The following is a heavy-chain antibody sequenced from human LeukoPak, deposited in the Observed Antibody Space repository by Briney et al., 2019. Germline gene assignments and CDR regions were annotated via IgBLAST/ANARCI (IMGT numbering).Heavy chain of an antibody. CDR1: GGSISSSSYY. Sequence: PSETLSLTCTVSGGSISSSSYYWGWIRQPPGKGLEWIGSIYYSGSTYYNPSLKSRVTISVGTSKNQFSLKLSSVTAADTAVYYCARHNTTVVTTYFDYWGQGTLVTVSS. CDR3: ARHNTTVVTTYFDY. D-gene: IGHD4-23*01. J-gene: IGHJ4*02. CDR2: IYYSGST. V-gene: IGHV4-39*01.